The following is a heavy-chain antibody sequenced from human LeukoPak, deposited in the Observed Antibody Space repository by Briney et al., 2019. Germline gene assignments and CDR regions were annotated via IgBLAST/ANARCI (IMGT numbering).Heavy chain of an antibody. J-gene: IGHJ3*02. CDR2: INPNSGGT. D-gene: IGHD3-10*01. CDR1: GYTFTGYY. Sequence: ASVKVSCKASGYTFTGYYMHWVRQAPGQGLEWMGWINPNSGGTNYAQKFQGRVTMTRDTSISTAYMELSRLRSDDTAVYYCARKRWFGGLSSDAFDIWGQGTMVTVSS. CDR3: ARKRWFGGLSSDAFDI. V-gene: IGHV1-2*02.